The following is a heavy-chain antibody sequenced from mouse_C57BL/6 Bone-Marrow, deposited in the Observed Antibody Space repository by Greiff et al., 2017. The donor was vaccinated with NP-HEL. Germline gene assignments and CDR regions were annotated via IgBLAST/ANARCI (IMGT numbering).Heavy chain of an antibody. Sequence: EVQLVESGGGLVKPGGSLKLSCAASGFTFSSYAMSWVRQTPEKRLEWVATISDGGSYTYYPDNVKGRFTISRDNAKNNLYLQMSHLKSEDTAMYYCARDRSTMVTPFAYWGQGTLVTVSA. V-gene: IGHV5-4*01. CDR1: GFTFSSYA. CDR2: ISDGGSYT. D-gene: IGHD2-2*01. J-gene: IGHJ3*01. CDR3: ARDRSTMVTPFAY.